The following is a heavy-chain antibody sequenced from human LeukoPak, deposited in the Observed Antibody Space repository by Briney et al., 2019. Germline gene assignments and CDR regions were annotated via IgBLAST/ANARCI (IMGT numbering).Heavy chain of an antibody. Sequence: RGSLRLSCAASGFTFSSYAMSWVRQAPGEGLEWVSTISGSGGSTYYADSVKGRFTISRDNSKNTLYPQMNSLRAEDTAVYYCAKAQLTYLFDYWGQGTLVTVSS. CDR2: ISGSGGST. J-gene: IGHJ4*02. V-gene: IGHV3-23*01. D-gene: IGHD1-20*01. CDR1: GFTFSSYA. CDR3: AKAQLTYLFDY.